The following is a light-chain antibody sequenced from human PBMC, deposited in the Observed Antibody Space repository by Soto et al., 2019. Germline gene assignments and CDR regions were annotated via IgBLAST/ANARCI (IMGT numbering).Light chain of an antibody. Sequence: QSVLTQPPSVSGAPGQGVTISCIGSSYNIGAGYDVHWYQQVSGTAPKLLLYGNSNRPSGVPDRFSGSKSGTSASLAIIGLQPEDEADYYCQSYDSSLSGVLFGGGTKLTVL. CDR2: GNS. CDR3: QSYDSSLSGVL. J-gene: IGLJ2*01. CDR1: SYNIGAGYD. V-gene: IGLV1-40*01.